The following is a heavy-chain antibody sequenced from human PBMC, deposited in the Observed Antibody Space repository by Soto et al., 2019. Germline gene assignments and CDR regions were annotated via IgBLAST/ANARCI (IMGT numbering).Heavy chain of an antibody. CDR3: AKGRGYCSSTSCYVGSEY. D-gene: IGHD2-2*01. CDR2: ISGSGGST. J-gene: IGHJ4*02. Sequence: EVQLLESGGGLVQPGGSLRLSCAASGFTCSSYAMSWVRQAPGKGLEWVSAISGSGGSTYYAASVKGRFTISRDNSKKTLYLQMNSLRAEDTAVYYCAKGRGYCSSTSCYVGSEYWGQGTLVTVSS. V-gene: IGHV3-23*01. CDR1: GFTCSSYA.